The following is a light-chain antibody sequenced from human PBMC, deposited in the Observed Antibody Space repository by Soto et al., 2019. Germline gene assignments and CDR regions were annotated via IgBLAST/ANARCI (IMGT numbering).Light chain of an antibody. CDR1: QSVSNN. Sequence: EIVLTQSPATLSLSPGERATLSCRASQSVSNNLAWYQQKPGQAPRLLIYDASNRATAIPDRFSGSGSGTDFTLTISSLEPEDFAVYCCLQRSTWPRTFGQGTKLEIK. CDR2: DAS. J-gene: IGKJ2*01. CDR3: LQRSTWPRT. V-gene: IGKV3-11*01.